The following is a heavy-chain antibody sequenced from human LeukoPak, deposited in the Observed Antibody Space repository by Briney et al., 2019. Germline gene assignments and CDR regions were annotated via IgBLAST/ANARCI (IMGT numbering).Heavy chain of an antibody. J-gene: IGHJ6*03. Sequence: SVKVSCKASGGTFSSYAISWVRQAPGQGLEWMGGIIPTFGTANYAQKFQGRVTITADESTSTAYMELSSLRSEDTAVYYCASGEMATTTEGYYYMDVWGKGTTVTVSS. CDR1: GGTFSSYA. D-gene: IGHD5-24*01. CDR2: IIPTFGTA. CDR3: ASGEMATTTEGYYYMDV. V-gene: IGHV1-69*13.